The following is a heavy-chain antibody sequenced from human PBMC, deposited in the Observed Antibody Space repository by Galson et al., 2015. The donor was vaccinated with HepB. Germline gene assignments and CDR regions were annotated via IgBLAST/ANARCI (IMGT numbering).Heavy chain of an antibody. CDR3: ARLAGTTVTTPYYYGMDV. V-gene: IGHV1-69*13. CDR2: IIPIFGTA. Sequence: SVKASCKASGGTFSSYAISWVRQAPGQGLEWMGGIIPIFGTANYAQKFQGRVTITADESTSTAYMELSSLRSEDTAVYYCARLAGTTVTTPYYYGMDVWGQGTTVTVSS. CDR1: GGTFSSYA. J-gene: IGHJ6*02. D-gene: IGHD4-17*01.